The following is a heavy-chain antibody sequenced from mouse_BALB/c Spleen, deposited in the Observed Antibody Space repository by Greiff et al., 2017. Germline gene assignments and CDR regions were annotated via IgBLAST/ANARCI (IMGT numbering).Heavy chain of an antibody. V-gene: IGHV5-12-1*01. CDR3: ARHGGNYFDD. J-gene: IGHJ2*01. Sequence: EVKLMESGGGLVTPGGSLKLSCAASGFAFSSYDMSWVRQTPEQRLEWVAYISSGGGRTYYPDTVKGRFTISRDNAKNTLYLQMSSLKSEDTAMYYWARHGGNYFDDWGEGTTLTGSS. CDR2: ISSGGGRT. CDR1: GFAFSSYD.